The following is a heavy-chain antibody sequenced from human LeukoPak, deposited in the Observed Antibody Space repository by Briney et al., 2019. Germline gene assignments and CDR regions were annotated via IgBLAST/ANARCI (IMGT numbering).Heavy chain of an antibody. D-gene: IGHD3-10*01. CDR2: ISAYNGNT. J-gene: IGHJ6*02. V-gene: IGHV1-18*01. CDR1: GYTFTSYG. Sequence: ASVKVSCKASGYTFTSYGISWVRQAPGQGLEWMGWISAYNGNTNYAQKLQGRVTMTTDTSTSTAYMELRSLRSDDTAVYYCARVLWFGELLLPGSYYYYGMDVWGQGTTVTVSS. CDR3: ARVLWFGELLLPGSYYYYGMDV.